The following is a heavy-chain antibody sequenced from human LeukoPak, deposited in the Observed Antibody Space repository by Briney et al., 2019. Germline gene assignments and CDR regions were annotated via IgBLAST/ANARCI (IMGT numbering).Heavy chain of an antibody. CDR3: ARDLFSRRRIYYGSGIFFAS. CDR2: ISGYNGKT. Sequence: ASVKVSCKASGYTFSSYGISWVRQAPGQGLEWMGWISGYNGKTHYAQKVQGRVTMTTDTSTTTAYMELRSLRSDDTAVYYCARDLFSRRRIYYGSGIFFASGGKGPLVPVPS. D-gene: IGHD3-10*01. CDR1: GYTFSSYG. V-gene: IGHV1-18*01. J-gene: IGHJ4*02.